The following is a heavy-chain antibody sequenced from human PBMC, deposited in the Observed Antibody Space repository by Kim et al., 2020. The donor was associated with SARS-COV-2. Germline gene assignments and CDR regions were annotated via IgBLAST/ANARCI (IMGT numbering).Heavy chain of an antibody. CDR1: GFTFSSYG. V-gene: IGHV3-33*05. Sequence: GGSLRLSCAASGFTFSSYGMHWVRQAPGKGLEWVAVISYDGSNKYYADSVKGRFTISRDNSKNTLYLQMNSLRAEDMAVYYCAGNPGIAAAGTMGRPDY. D-gene: IGHD6-13*01. CDR3: AGNPGIAAAGTMGRPDY. CDR2: ISYDGSNK. J-gene: IGHJ4*01.